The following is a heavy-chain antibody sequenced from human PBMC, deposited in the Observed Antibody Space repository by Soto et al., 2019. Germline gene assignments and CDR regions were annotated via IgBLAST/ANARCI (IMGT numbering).Heavy chain of an antibody. CDR3: AKDLPCSGCGY. J-gene: IGHJ4*02. CDR2: ISYDGSNK. Sequence: QVQLVESGGGVVQPGRSLRLSCAASGFTFSSYGMHWVRQAPGKGLEWVAVISYDGSNKYYADSVKGRFTISRDNSKNTLYLQMNSLRAEDTAVYYCAKDLPCSGCGYWGQGTLVTVSS. CDR1: GFTFSSYG. D-gene: IGHD6-19*01. V-gene: IGHV3-30*18.